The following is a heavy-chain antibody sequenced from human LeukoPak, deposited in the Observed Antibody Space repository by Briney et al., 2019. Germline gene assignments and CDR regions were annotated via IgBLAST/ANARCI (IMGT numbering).Heavy chain of an antibody. Sequence: GGSLRLSCAASGFTFSSYAMSGVRQAPGKGLEWVSAISGSGGSTYYADSVKGRFTISRDNSKNTLYLQMNSLRAEDTAVYYCARDFALRTYYYDSSGSGDAFDIWGQGTMVTVSS. CDR1: GFTFSSYA. CDR2: ISGSGGST. V-gene: IGHV3-23*01. D-gene: IGHD3-22*01. J-gene: IGHJ3*02. CDR3: ARDFALRTYYYDSSGSGDAFDI.